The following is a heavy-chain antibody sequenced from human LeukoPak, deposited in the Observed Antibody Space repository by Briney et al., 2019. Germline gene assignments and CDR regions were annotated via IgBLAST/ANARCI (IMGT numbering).Heavy chain of an antibody. J-gene: IGHJ3*02. D-gene: IGHD5-18*01. V-gene: IGHV1-69*04. CDR1: GGTFSSYT. CDR2: IIPILGIA. CDR3: ARDWGVGGYSYGNAFDI. Sequence: EASVKVSCKASGGTFSSYTISWVRLAPGQGLEWMGRIIPILGIANYAQKFQGRVTITADKSTSTAYMELSSLRSEDTAVYYCARDWGVGGYSYGNAFDIWGQGTMVTVSS.